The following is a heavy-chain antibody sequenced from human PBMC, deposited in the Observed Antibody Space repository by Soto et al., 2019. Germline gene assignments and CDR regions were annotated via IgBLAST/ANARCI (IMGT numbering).Heavy chain of an antibody. CDR3: AITMIVANFDY. J-gene: IGHJ4*02. D-gene: IGHD3-22*01. V-gene: IGHV3-30*03. CDR2: ISYDGSNK. Sequence: GGSLRLSCAASGFTFSSYGMHWVRQAPGKGLEWVAVISYDGSNKYYADSVKGRFTISRDNSKNTLYLQMNSLRAEDTAVYYCAITMIVANFDYWGQGTLVTVSS. CDR1: GFTFSSYG.